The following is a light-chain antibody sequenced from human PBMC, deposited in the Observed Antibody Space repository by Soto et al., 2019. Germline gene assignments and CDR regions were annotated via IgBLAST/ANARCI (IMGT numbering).Light chain of an antibody. CDR2: GAS. CDR1: QSVSSN. Sequence: EIVMTQSPATLSVSPGERATLSCRASQSVSSNLAWYQHKPGQAPRLLIYGASTRATAIPARFSGSGSGTEFTLTISSLQSEDFAVYYCQQYNNWPRTFGQGTKV. V-gene: IGKV3-15*01. CDR3: QQYNNWPRT. J-gene: IGKJ1*01.